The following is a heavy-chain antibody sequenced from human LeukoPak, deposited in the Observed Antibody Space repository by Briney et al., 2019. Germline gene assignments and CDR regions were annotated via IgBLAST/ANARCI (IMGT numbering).Heavy chain of an antibody. Sequence: ASVKVSCKASGGTFSSYAISWVRQAPGQGLEWMGGIIPIFGTANYAQKFQGRVTITADKSTSTAYMELSSLRSEDTAVYYCAKDGSQYYFDYWGQGTLVTVSS. CDR3: AKDGSQYYFDY. CDR1: GGTFSSYA. D-gene: IGHD2-15*01. V-gene: IGHV1-69*06. J-gene: IGHJ4*02. CDR2: IIPIFGTA.